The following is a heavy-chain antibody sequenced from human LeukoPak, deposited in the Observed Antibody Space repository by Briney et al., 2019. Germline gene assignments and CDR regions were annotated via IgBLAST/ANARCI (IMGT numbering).Heavy chain of an antibody. Sequence: GGSLRLSCAASGFTFSSYAMHWVRQAPGKGLEWVAVISYDGSNKYYADPVKGRFTISRDNSKNTLYLQMNSLRAEDTAVYYCARDLGRWQWLVREVDYYYYYGMDVWGQGTTVTVSS. D-gene: IGHD6-19*01. CDR2: ISYDGSNK. V-gene: IGHV3-30-3*01. CDR1: GFTFSSYA. J-gene: IGHJ6*02. CDR3: ARDLGRWQWLVREVDYYYYYGMDV.